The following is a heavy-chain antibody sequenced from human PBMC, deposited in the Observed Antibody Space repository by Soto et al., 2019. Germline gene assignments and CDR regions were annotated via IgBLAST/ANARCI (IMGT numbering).Heavy chain of an antibody. V-gene: IGHV3-11*01. Sequence: KTGGSLRLSCAASGFTFSDYYMSWIRQAPGKGLEWVSYISSSGSTIYYADSVKGRFTISRDNAKNSLYLQMNSLRAEDTAVYYCAREGSGQLLYYYYYGMDVWGQGTTVTVSS. D-gene: IGHD2-2*01. CDR2: ISSSGSTI. J-gene: IGHJ6*02. CDR1: GFTFSDYY. CDR3: AREGSGQLLYYYYYGMDV.